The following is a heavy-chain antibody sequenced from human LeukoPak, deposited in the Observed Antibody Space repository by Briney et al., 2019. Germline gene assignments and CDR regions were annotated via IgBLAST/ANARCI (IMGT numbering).Heavy chain of an antibody. V-gene: IGHV1-69*13. D-gene: IGHD2-2*02. CDR1: GGTFSSYA. Sequence: ASVKVSCKASGGTFSSYAISWVRQAPGQGLEWMGGIIPIFGTANYAQKFQGRVTITADESTSTAYMELSSLRSEDTAVYYCASILAAISRWFDPWGQGTLVTVSS. CDR3: ASILAAISRWFDP. J-gene: IGHJ5*02. CDR2: IIPIFGTA.